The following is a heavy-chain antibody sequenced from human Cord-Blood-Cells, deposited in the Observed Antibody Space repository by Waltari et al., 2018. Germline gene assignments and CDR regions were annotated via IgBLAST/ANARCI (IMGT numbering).Heavy chain of an antibody. CDR3: ARRRAYYYYYGMDV. CDR1: GFTFSSYA. CDR2: ISNDGSNK. V-gene: IGHV3-30*04. J-gene: IGHJ6*02. Sequence: QVQLVESGGGVVQPGRSLRLSCAASGFTFSSYAMHWVRQAPGKGLEWVAVISNDGSNKYYAASVKGRFTISGDNSKNTLYLQMNSLGAEDTAVYYCARRRAYYYYYGMDVWGQGTTVTVSS.